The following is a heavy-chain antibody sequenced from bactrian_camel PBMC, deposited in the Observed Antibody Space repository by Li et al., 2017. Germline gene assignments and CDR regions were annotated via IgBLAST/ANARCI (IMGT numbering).Heavy chain of an antibody. CDR2: FDRDGTT. V-gene: IGHV3S67*01. CDR1: GFTVGSYR. CDR3: AKGRNGGQRYAFGADFDY. Sequence: DVQLVESGGGSVESGGSLTLSCKVSGFTVGSYRMAWFRGAPGKDREAVAIFDRDGTTNYADSVKGRFTISQDNARNTLYLQLNSLKTEDTATYHCAKGRNGGQRYAFGADFDYRGQGTQVTVS. J-gene: IGHJ4*01. D-gene: IGHD1*01.